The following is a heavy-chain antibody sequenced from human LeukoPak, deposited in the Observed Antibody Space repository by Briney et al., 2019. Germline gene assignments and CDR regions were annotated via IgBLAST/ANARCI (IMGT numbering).Heavy chain of an antibody. D-gene: IGHD5/OR15-5a*01. Sequence: GRSLRLSCAASGVTFSNYAMHWVRQAPGKRPEWVALISHDGNNKYYADCVKGRSAMSRDNSKGTLYLQMYSLRPEDTAIYYCVRDRGRRLYHFFDYWGQRTLVTVSS. CDR2: ISHDGNNK. CDR3: VRDRGRRLYHFFDY. J-gene: IGHJ4*02. V-gene: IGHV3-30*09. CDR1: GVTFSNYA.